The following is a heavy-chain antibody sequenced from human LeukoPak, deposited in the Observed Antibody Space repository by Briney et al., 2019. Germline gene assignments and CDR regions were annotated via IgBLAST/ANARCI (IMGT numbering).Heavy chain of an antibody. V-gene: IGHV4-4*02. J-gene: IGHJ4*02. CDR1: GDSINSSKW. CDR2: IYHSGNT. Sequence: SGTLSLTCAVSGDSINSSKWWNWVRQPPGQGLEWIAEIYHSGNTNYNPSLKSRVTISLDKSKNQFSLKLTSVTAADTALYFCARAGGGTYYFDSWGRGTLVTVSS. CDR3: ARAGGGTYYFDS. D-gene: IGHD1-26*01.